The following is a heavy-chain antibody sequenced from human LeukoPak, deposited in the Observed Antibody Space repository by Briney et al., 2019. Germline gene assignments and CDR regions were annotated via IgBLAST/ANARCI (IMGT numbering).Heavy chain of an antibody. CDR1: GDSVSSGDFY. Sequence: SETLSLTCTVSGDSVSSGDFYWSWIRQHPGKGLEWIVYIFYSGTTHSNPSLKSRVTISLDTSKNQFSLKLSSVTAADTAVYYCARVPFFDSGTYYFDYWGPGTLVTVSS. CDR3: ARVPFFDSGTYYFDY. CDR2: IFYSGTT. V-gene: IGHV4-31*03. J-gene: IGHJ4*02. D-gene: IGHD1/OR15-1a*01.